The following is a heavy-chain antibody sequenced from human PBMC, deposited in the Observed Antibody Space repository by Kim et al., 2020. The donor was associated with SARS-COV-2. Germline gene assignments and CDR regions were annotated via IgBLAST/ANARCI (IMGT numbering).Heavy chain of an antibody. CDR1: GGSISSSSYY. V-gene: IGHV4-39*01. CDR2: IYYSGST. D-gene: IGHD2-15*01. Sequence: SETLSLTCTVSGGSISSSSYYWGWIRQPPGKGLEWIGSIYYSGSTYYNPSLKSRVTISVDTSKNQFSLKLSSVTAADTAVYYCARLRRSPCSGGSCQGQSQYFQHWGQGTLVTVSS. J-gene: IGHJ1*01. CDR3: ARLRRSPCSGGSCQGQSQYFQH.